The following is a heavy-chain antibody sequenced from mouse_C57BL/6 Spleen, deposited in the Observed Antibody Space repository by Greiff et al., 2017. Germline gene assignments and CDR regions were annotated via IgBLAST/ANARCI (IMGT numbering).Heavy chain of an antibody. CDR3: AREGYDYGEGNAMDD. CDR1: GYTFTSYG. D-gene: IGHD2-4*01. Sequence: VQLQQSGAELARPGASVKLSCKASGYTFTSYGISWVKQRTGQGLEWIGEIYPRSGNTYYNEKFKGKATLTADKSSSTAYMELRSLTSEDSAVYFCAREGYDYGEGNAMDDWGQGTSVTVSS. V-gene: IGHV1-81*01. J-gene: IGHJ4*01. CDR2: IYPRSGNT.